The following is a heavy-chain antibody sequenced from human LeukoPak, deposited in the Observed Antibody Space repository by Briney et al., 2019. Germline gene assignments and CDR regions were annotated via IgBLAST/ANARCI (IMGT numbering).Heavy chain of an antibody. CDR1: GGSIRSSSYY. V-gene: IGHV4-39*07. D-gene: IGHD3-3*01. CDR2: IYYSGST. CDR3: AKNGQSGFSFDP. J-gene: IGHJ5*02. Sequence: SETLSLTCTVSGGSIRSSSYYWGWIRQPPGKGLEWVGNIYYSGSTYYNPSLESRVTISVDTSMTQFSLRLTSVTAADTAVYYCAKNGQSGFSFDPWGQGTLVTVSS.